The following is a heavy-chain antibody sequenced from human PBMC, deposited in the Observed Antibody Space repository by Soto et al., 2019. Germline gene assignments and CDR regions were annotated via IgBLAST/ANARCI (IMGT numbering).Heavy chain of an antibody. D-gene: IGHD3-10*01. Sequence: GWSLRLSCAASGLTFSSYSMNWVRQAPGKGLEWVSYISSSSSTIYYADSVKGRFTISRDNAKNSLYLQMSSLRSEDTAVYYCARVPPSVRGPNYYMDVWGKGTTVTVSS. CDR3: ARVPPSVRGPNYYMDV. V-gene: IGHV3-48*01. CDR1: GLTFSSYS. CDR2: ISSSSSTI. J-gene: IGHJ6*03.